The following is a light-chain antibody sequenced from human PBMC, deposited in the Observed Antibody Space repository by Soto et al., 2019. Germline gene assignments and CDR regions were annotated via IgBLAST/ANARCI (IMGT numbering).Light chain of an antibody. CDR3: SSYTSSSTVV. Sequence: QSVLTQPASVSGSPGQSITISCTGTSSDVGLYNFVSWYQQHPGKAPKLMIYDVSSRPSGVSIRFSGSKSDNTASLTISGLQAEDEADYYCSSYTSSSTVVFGGGTKLTVL. CDR1: SSDVGLYNF. J-gene: IGLJ2*01. V-gene: IGLV2-14*01. CDR2: DVS.